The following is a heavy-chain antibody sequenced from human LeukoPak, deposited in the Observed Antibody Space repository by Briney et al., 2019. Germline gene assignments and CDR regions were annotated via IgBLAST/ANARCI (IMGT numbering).Heavy chain of an antibody. CDR2: IWYDGSNK. D-gene: IGHD2-2*01. V-gene: IGHV3-33*01. J-gene: IGHJ4*02. Sequence: GGSLRLSCAASGFTFSSYGMHWVRQAPGKGLEWVAVIWYDGSNKYYADSVKGRFTISGDNSKNTLYLQTNSLRAEDTAVYYCARDSCSSTSCYLFDYWGQGTLVTVSS. CDR1: GFTFSSYG. CDR3: ARDSCSSTSCYLFDY.